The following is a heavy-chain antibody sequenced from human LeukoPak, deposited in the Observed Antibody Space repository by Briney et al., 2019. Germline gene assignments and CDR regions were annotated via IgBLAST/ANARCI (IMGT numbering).Heavy chain of an antibody. J-gene: IGHJ6*02. V-gene: IGHV4-59*01. Sequence: SETLSLTCTVSGGSISSYYWSWIRQPPGKGLEWIGYIYYSGSTNYNPFLKSRVTISVDTSKNQFSLKLSSVTAADTAVYYCARAGGIAVAGTSAVGADYYYYGMDVWGQGTTVTVSS. CDR1: GGSISSYY. CDR3: ARAGGIAVAGTSAVGADYYYYGMDV. D-gene: IGHD6-19*01. CDR2: IYYSGST.